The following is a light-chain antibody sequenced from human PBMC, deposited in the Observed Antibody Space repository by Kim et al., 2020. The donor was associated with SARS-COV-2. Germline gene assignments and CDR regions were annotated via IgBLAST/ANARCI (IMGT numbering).Light chain of an antibody. CDR3: AAWDDSLSGRGVV. Sequence: GTVTCTGGGSTTGSNLVTWSQELPGTAPKRLIYRNNQRPSGVPDRFSGSKSGSSASLAISGLRSEDEADYYCAAWDDSLSGRGVVFGGGTQLTVL. J-gene: IGLJ2*01. CDR2: RNN. V-gene: IGLV1-47*01. CDR1: GSTTGSNL.